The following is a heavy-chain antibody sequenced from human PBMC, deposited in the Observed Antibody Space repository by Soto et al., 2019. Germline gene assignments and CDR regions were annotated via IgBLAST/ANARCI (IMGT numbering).Heavy chain of an antibody. J-gene: IGHJ6*03. V-gene: IGHV1-2*04. D-gene: IGHD2-2*01. CDR2: INPNSGGT. Sequence: SVKVSCKASGYTFTGYYMHWVRLAPGQGLEWMGWINPNSGGTNYAQKFQGWVTMTRDTSISTAYMELSRLRSDDTAVYYCARGAPRRVVVVPAAMPGYYYYYMDVWGKGTTVTVSS. CDR1: GYTFTGYY. CDR3: ARGAPRRVVVVPAAMPGYYYYYMDV.